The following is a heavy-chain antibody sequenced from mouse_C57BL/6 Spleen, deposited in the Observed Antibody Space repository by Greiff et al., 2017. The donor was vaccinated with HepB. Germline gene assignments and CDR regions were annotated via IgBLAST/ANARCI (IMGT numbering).Heavy chain of an antibody. CDR3: ARREALFDY. CDR2: ISDGGSYT. CDR1: GFTFSSYA. J-gene: IGHJ2*01. V-gene: IGHV5-4*03. Sequence: EVKLMESGGGLVKPGGSLKLSCAASGFTFSSYAMSWVRQTPEKRLEWVATISDGGSYTYYPDNVKGRFTISRDNAKNNLYLQMSHLKSEDTAMYYCARREALFDYWGQGTTLTVSS.